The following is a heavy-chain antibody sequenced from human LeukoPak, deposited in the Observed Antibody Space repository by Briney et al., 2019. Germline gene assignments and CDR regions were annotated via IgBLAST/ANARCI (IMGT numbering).Heavy chain of an antibody. CDR1: GYSISSGYH. CDR3: ARANDFDY. V-gene: IGHV4-38-2*02. Sequence: SQTLSLTCTVSGYSISSGYHWGWIRQPPGKGLEWIGTIYYTGNTYYNPSFKSRVTISIDTSKNQFSLRLSSVTAADTAVYYCARANDFDYWGQGTLVTVSS. CDR2: IYYTGNT. J-gene: IGHJ4*02.